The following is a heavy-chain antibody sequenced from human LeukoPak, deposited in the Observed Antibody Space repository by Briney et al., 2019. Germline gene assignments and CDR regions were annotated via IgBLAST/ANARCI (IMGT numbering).Heavy chain of an antibody. CDR1: GFTFSCYD. D-gene: IGHD3-16*01. V-gene: IGHV3-48*03. J-gene: IGHJ4*02. CDR3: ARESAWGYSFDY. CDR2: IGSSGTTI. Sequence: PGGSLRLSCAASGFTFSCYDMNWVRQAPGKGLEWVSYIGSSGTTIYYTDSVKGRFTISRDNAKNSLYLQMNSLRAEDTAVYYCARESAWGYSFDYWGQGTLVTVSS.